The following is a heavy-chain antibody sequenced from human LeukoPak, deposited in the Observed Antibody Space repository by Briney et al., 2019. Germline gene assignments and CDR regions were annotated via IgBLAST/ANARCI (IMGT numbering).Heavy chain of an antibody. D-gene: IGHD6-13*01. CDR3: ARLEAAVFDY. J-gene: IGHJ4*02. CDR1: GFTFSSYN. V-gene: IGHV3-21*01. Sequence: GGSLRLSRAASGFTFSSYNMNWVRQAPGKGVEWVSSISSSSAYIYYADSVKGRFTISRDKAKNSLYLQMNSLRAEDTAVYYCARLEAAVFDYWGQGTLVTVSS. CDR2: ISSSSAYI.